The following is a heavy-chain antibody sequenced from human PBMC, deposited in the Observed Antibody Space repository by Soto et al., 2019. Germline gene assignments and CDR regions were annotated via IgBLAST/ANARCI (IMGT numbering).Heavy chain of an antibody. CDR1: GFTFRDYA. CDR3: GKERRGSGWSVCNF. D-gene: IGHD6-19*01. Sequence: GGSLRLSCAASGFTFRDYAMNWVRQVPGKGLEWVSDISGNGNDARYADSVKGRFSTSRDNSRNTLYLHLNRLRVDDTAVYYCGKERRGSGWSVCNFWGQGTLVTVSS. J-gene: IGHJ4*02. V-gene: IGHV3-23*01. CDR2: ISGNGNDA.